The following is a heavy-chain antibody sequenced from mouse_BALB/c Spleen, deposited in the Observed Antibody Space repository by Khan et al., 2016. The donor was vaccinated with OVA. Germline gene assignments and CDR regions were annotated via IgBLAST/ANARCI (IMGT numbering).Heavy chain of an antibody. Sequence: VQLQESGAELARPGASVKMSCKASGYTFPSYTIPWKKLRPGRGLDWIESINPRKVFTISNQNFKDKATLTAAKSSTTAYMQLSSLTSDDSAVYNCVRDGAYYRNDGWFAYWGQGTLVTVSA. CDR3: VRDGAYYRNDGWFAY. V-gene: IGHV1-4*01. J-gene: IGHJ3*01. D-gene: IGHD2-14*01. CDR2: INPRKVFT. CDR1: GYTFPSYT.